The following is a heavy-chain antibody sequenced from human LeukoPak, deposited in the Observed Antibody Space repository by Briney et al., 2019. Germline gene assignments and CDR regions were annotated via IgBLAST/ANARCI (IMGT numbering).Heavy chain of an antibody. CDR1: GYSISSGYY. D-gene: IGHD6-13*01. J-gene: IGHJ4*02. V-gene: IGHV4-38-2*01. CDR2: IYHSGST. CDR3: AVVGIAAAGTWAGFDY. Sequence: SETLSLTCAVSGYSISSGYYWGWIRQPPGKGLEWIGSIYHSGSTYYNPSLKSRVTISVDTSKNQFSLKLSSVTAADTAVSYCAVVGIAAAGTWAGFDYGGQGTLVTISS.